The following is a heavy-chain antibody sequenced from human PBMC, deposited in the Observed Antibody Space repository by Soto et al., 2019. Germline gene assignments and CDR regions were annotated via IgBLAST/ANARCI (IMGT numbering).Heavy chain of an antibody. Sequence: EVQLLESGGGLVQPGGSLRLSCAASGFTFSSYAMSWVRQAPGKGLEWVSAISGSGGSTYYADAVKGRFTISRDKSKNTVYLQMNSLRAEDTAVYYCAKDRSPLMVRGGPGDWGQGTLVTVSS. CDR2: ISGSGGST. V-gene: IGHV3-23*01. CDR3: AKDRSPLMVRGGPGD. D-gene: IGHD3-10*01. J-gene: IGHJ4*02. CDR1: GFTFSSYA.